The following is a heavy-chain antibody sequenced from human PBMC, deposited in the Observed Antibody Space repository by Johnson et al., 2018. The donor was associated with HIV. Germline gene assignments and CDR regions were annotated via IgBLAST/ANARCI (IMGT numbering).Heavy chain of an antibody. CDR2: ISSSGRTT. V-gene: IGHV3-11*04. D-gene: IGHD2-21*01. CDR1: GFTFSDHY. Sequence: QVQLVESGGGLVKAGGSLRLSCAASGFTFSDHYMTWIRQAPGKGLECISSISSSGRTTYYADSVKGRFTISRNNVQNSMLLQINSLIADDTAVYFCVRRMVVGYVAFDIWGQGTMVSVSS. J-gene: IGHJ3*02. CDR3: VRRMVVGYVAFDI.